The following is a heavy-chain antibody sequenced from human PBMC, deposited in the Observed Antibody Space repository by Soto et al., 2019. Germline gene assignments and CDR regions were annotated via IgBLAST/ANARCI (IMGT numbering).Heavy chain of an antibody. V-gene: IGHV1-18*04. D-gene: IGHD3-9*01. Sequence: ASVKVSCKASGYAFTTYYIHWVRQAPGQGLEWMGWISTYNGNTNYAQKFQGRVTMTTDTSTSTAYMDLRSLRSDDTAVYYCARDGDYDILTGYYISYWGQGTLVTVSS. CDR2: ISTYNGNT. CDR1: GYAFTTYY. J-gene: IGHJ4*02. CDR3: ARDGDYDILTGYYISY.